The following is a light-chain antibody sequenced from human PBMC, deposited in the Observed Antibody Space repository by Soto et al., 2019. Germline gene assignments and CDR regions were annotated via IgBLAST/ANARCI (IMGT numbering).Light chain of an antibody. CDR3: QQYYAYSYT. CDR1: QAVNSW. CDR2: RAA. J-gene: IGKJ2*01. Sequence: IQMTQSPSTVSASVGDRVTITCRARQAVNSWVAWYQHKSGKAPKLLIYRAATLENGVPSRFSGSGSETEFTLTISGLQPDDSGTYNCQQYYAYSYTFGQGTKVEIK. V-gene: IGKV1-5*03.